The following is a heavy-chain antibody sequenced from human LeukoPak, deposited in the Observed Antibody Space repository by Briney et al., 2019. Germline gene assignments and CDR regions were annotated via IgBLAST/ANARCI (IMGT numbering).Heavy chain of an antibody. CDR2: ISYDGSIK. D-gene: IGHD1-26*01. J-gene: IGHJ3*02. CDR3: AREGYLGAFDI. CDR1: GFTFKNYG. Sequence: GGSLRLSCAAPGFTFKNYGMHWVRQAPGKGLEWVAVISYDGSIKYYADSVKGRFTISRDNARNSLSMQMYGLRDEDTAVYYCAREGYLGAFDIWGQGTVITVSS. V-gene: IGHV3-30*03.